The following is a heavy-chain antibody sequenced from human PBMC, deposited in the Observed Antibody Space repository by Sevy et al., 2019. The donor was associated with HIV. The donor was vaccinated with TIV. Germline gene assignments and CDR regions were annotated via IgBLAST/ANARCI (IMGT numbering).Heavy chain of an antibody. CDR3: AKDLKPRGGYYYDSSGYWGGFDY. CDR1: GFTFSSYA. D-gene: IGHD3-22*01. Sequence: GGSLRLPCAASGFTFSSYAMSWVRQAPGKGLEWVSAISGSGGSTYYADSVKGRFTISRDNSKNTLYLQMNSLRAEDTAVYYCAKDLKPRGGYYYDSSGYWGGFDYWGQGTLVTVSS. V-gene: IGHV3-23*01. J-gene: IGHJ4*02. CDR2: ISGSGGST.